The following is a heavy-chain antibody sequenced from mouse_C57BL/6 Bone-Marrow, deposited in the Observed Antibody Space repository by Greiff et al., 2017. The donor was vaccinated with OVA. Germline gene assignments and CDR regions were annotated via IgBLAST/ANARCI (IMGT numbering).Heavy chain of an antibody. CDR2: INPNNGGT. J-gene: IGHJ1*03. CDR1: GYTFTDYN. CDR3: ARLGGSDWYFDV. V-gene: IGHV1-18*01. D-gene: IGHD1-1*02. Sequence: VQLKQSGPELVKPGASVKIPCKASGYTFTDYNMDWVKQSHGKSLEWIGDINPNNGGTIYNQKFKGKATLTVDKSSSTAYMELRSLTSEETAVYDCARLGGSDWYFDVWGTGTTVTVSS.